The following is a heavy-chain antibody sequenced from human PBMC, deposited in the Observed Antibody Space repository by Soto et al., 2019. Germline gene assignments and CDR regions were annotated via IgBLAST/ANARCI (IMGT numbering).Heavy chain of an antibody. CDR2: INRSGGST. CDR1: GYTFTSYY. J-gene: IGHJ5*02. CDR3: AREGIAVARGFFWVDP. V-gene: IGHV1-46*03. Sequence: QVQLVQSGAAVKKPGASVKVSCKASGYTFTSYYMHWVRQAPGQGLEWVGIINRSGGSTSYAQKFQGRVTMTADTSTSTGYMELSSLRSEDTAVYYCAREGIAVARGFFWVDPLGEGTLVTFSS. D-gene: IGHD6-19*01.